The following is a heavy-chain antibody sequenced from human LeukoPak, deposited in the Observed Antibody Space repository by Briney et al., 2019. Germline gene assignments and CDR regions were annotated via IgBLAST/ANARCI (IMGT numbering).Heavy chain of an antibody. CDR3: AKSNGYGLIDI. Sequence: PSETLSLTCAVYGGSFSGYYWSWVRQPPRKALEWIGNIFYSGSTYYSPSLKSRVTISLDTSRNQFSLKLNSVTAADTAVYYCAKSNGYGLIDIWGQGTMVTVSS. D-gene: IGHD3-22*01. V-gene: IGHV4-34*12. J-gene: IGHJ3*02. CDR1: GGSFSGYY. CDR2: IFYSGST.